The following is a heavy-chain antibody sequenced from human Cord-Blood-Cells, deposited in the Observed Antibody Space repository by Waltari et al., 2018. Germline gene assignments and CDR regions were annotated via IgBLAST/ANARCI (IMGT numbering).Heavy chain of an antibody. CDR3: ARHGPGKWVDY. D-gene: IGHD1-26*01. Sequence: EVQLLESGGGLVQPGGSLRLSCAASGFNFGIYALSCVRQAPGKGLEWVSAISGSGGSTYYADSVKGRFTISRDNSKNTLYLQMNSLRAEDTAVYYCARHGPGKWVDYWGQGTLVTVSS. J-gene: IGHJ4*02. CDR1: GFNFGIYA. V-gene: IGHV3-23*01. CDR2: ISGSGGST.